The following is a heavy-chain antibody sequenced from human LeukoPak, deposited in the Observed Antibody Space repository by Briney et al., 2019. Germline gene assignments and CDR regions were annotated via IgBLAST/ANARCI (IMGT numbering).Heavy chain of an antibody. V-gene: IGHV3-23*01. D-gene: IGHD4-23*01. J-gene: IGHJ4*02. CDR1: GFTFSSYA. Sequence: GRSLRLSCADSGFTFSSYAMNWVRQPPGKGLEWVSGISGSDGTTYYADSVRGRFIISRDTSDNTLYLYMNSLRAEDTAVYYCAKELPYGGPPYFDYWGQGTLVTVSS. CDR3: AKELPYGGPPYFDY. CDR2: ISGSDGTT.